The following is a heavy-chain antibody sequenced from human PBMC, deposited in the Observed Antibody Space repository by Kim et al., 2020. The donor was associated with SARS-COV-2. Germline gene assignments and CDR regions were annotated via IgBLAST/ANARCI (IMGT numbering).Heavy chain of an antibody. CDR3: ARAGDYDISGYVGFFHH. D-gene: IGHD3-22*01. J-gene: IGHJ1*01. Sequence: SVKGRFTITRDNAKNTLYLKMNRLRREDTAAYYCARAGDYDISGYVGFFHHWGQGALVTVSS. V-gene: IGHV3-74*01.